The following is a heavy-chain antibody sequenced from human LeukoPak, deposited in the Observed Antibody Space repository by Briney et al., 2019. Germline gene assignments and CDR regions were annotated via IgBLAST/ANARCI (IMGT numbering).Heavy chain of an antibody. J-gene: IGHJ5*02. Sequence: ASVKVSCKASGGTFSSYTISRVRQAPGQGLEWMGRIIPILGIANYAQKFQGRVTITADKSASTAYMELSSLRSEDTAVYYCARNPSGTAMVTSWGQGTLVTVSS. CDR2: IIPILGIA. CDR1: GGTFSSYT. V-gene: IGHV1-69*02. D-gene: IGHD5-18*01. CDR3: ARNPSGTAMVTS.